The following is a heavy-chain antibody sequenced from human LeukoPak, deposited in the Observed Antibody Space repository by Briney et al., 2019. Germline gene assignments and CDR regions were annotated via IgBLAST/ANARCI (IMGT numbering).Heavy chain of an antibody. CDR3: AKDMYDGWPRDYYGMDV. CDR2: ISGSGGST. J-gene: IGHJ6*02. Sequence: PGGSLRPSCAASGFTFSSYAMSWVRQAPGKGLEWVSAISGSGGSTYYADSVKGRFTISRDNSKNTLYLQMNSLRAEDTAVYYCAKDMYDGWPRDYYGMDVWGQGTTVTVSS. D-gene: IGHD2-8*01. CDR1: GFTFSSYA. V-gene: IGHV3-23*01.